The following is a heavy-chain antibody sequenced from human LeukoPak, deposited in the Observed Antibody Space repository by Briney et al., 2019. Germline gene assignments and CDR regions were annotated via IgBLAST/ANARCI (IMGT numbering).Heavy chain of an antibody. Sequence: PGRSLRLSCTTSGFTFGDCAVSWVRQAPGKGLEWVAFVRNKANGGTTDYAASVKGRFTISRDDSKSIAYLQMNSLKTEDTAMYYCARGTFYDIFTGYTFDYWGQGTLVTVSS. CDR3: ARGTFYDIFTGYTFDY. D-gene: IGHD3-9*01. J-gene: IGHJ4*02. CDR1: GFTFGDCA. CDR2: VRNKANGGTT. V-gene: IGHV3-49*04.